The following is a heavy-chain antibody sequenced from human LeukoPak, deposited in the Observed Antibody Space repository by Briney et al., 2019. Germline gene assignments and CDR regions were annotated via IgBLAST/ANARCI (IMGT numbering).Heavy chain of an antibody. CDR2: ISGSGGST. V-gene: IGHV3-23*01. Sequence: PGGSLRLSCAASGFTFSSYAMSWVRQAPGKGLEWVSAISGSGGSTYYADSVKGRFTISRDNSKNTLYLQMNSLRAEDTAVYYCEKRGYRSSTSCYGSGYHFDYWGQGTLVTVSS. CDR1: GFTFSSYA. CDR3: EKRGYRSSTSCYGSGYHFDY. J-gene: IGHJ4*02. D-gene: IGHD2-2*01.